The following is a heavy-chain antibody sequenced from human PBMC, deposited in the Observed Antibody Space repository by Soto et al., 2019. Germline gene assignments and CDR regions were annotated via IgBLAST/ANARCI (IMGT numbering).Heavy chain of an antibody. CDR1: GGSISSSSYY. D-gene: IGHD1-1*01. CDR3: ARGTDYFDY. Sequence: SETLSLTCTVSGGSISSSSYYWGWIRQPPGKGLEWIGSIYYSGSTYYNPSLKSRVTISVDTSKNQFSLKLSSVTAADTAVYYCARGTDYFDYWGQGTLVTVSS. V-gene: IGHV4-39*01. J-gene: IGHJ4*02. CDR2: IYYSGST.